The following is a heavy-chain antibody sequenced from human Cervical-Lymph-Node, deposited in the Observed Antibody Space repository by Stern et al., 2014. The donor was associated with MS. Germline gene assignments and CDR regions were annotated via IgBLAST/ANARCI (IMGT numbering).Heavy chain of an antibody. V-gene: IGHV3-64*01. J-gene: IGHJ4*02. Sequence: EVQLVESGGGLVQPGGSLRLSCVGSGFTFSNYAMHWVRQAPGKGLEYDSAITSDGDSTYYAKFVKGRFTISRDNAKNTLYLQMGRLRGDDMAVYYCARVARWGQGTLVTVSS. CDR2: ITSDGDST. CDR1: GFTFSNYA. CDR3: ARVAR.